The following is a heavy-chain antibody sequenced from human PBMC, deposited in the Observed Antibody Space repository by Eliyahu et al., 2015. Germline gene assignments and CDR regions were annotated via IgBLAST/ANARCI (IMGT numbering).Heavy chain of an antibody. D-gene: IGHD4-17*01. CDR3: ARDPDHGDLRASFDS. CDR2: INPSWGL. J-gene: IGHJ4*02. Sequence: QVQLQQWGAGLLKPSETLSLTCAVSGGSFSDNYWTWIRQSPGRGLEWLAEINPSWGLRLNPSLKSRATISVDTSKKQFSLKLRAVTAADTAVYYCARDPDHGDLRASFDSWGQGTLVTVSS. CDR1: GGSFSDNY. V-gene: IGHV4-34*04.